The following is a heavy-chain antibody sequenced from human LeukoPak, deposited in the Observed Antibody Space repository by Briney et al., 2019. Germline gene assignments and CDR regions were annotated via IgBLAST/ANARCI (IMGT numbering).Heavy chain of an antibody. Sequence: SSETQSLTCAVYGGSFSGYYWSWIRQPPGKGLEWIGEINHSGSTNYNPSLKSRVTISVDTSKNQFSLKLSSVTAADTAVYYCAVGIAAAGTTRTYNWFDPWGQGTLVTVSS. CDR3: AVGIAAAGTTRTYNWFDP. CDR2: INHSGST. V-gene: IGHV4-34*01. CDR1: GGSFSGYY. D-gene: IGHD6-13*01. J-gene: IGHJ5*02.